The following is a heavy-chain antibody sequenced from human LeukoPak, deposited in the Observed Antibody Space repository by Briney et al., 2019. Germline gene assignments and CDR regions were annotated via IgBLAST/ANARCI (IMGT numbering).Heavy chain of an antibody. V-gene: IGHV3-30*18. CDR1: GFTFSSYG. CDR2: ISYDGSNK. Sequence: GGSLRLSCAASGFTFSSYGMHWVRQAPGKGLEWVAVISYDGSNKYYADSVKGRFTISRDNSKNTLYLQMNSLRAEDTAVYYCAKGQYDFWSGYHYYYYGMDVWGQGTRVTVSS. CDR3: AKGQYDFWSGYHYYYYGMDV. D-gene: IGHD3-3*01. J-gene: IGHJ6*02.